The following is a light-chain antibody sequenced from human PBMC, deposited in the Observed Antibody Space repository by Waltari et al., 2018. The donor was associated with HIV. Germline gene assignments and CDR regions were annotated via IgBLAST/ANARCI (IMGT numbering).Light chain of an antibody. CDR3: QSADSSGNYQV. CDR1: ALPNQY. Sequence: SYELTQPPSVSVSPGQTARITCSGDALPNQYAYWYQQKPGQAPVLVIYKDSERPSGIPERFSCSSSWTTVTLTISGVQAEDEADYYCQSADSSGNYQVFGGGTKLTVL. J-gene: IGLJ3*02. V-gene: IGLV3-25*03. CDR2: KDS.